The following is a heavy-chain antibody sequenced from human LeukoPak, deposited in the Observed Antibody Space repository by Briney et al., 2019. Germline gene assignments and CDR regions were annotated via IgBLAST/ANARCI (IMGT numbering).Heavy chain of an antibody. CDR2: INWNGGST. V-gene: IGHV3-20*04. J-gene: IGHJ4*02. CDR1: GFTFSNYA. Sequence: GGSLRLSCAASGFTFSNYALTWVRQAPGKGLEWVSGINWNGGSTGYADSVKGRFTISRDNAKNSLYLQMNSLRAEDTALYYCARDGFTIFGVVTYFDYWGQGTLVTVSS. D-gene: IGHD3-3*01. CDR3: ARDGFTIFGVVTYFDY.